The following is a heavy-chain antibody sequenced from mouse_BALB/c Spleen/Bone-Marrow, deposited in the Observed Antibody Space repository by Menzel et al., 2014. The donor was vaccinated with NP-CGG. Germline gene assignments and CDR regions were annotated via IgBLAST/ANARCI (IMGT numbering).Heavy chain of an antibody. J-gene: IGHJ2*01. CDR1: GCTFTSYT. CDR2: INPTRGYT. CDR3: AREGTYYAYFDY. D-gene: IGHD1-1*01. V-gene: IGHV1-4*02. Sequence: QVHVKQSAAELTRPGASVKMSCKASGCTFTSYTIQWVKPRPGQGLEWIGYINPTRGYTDYNQKFKDKTTLTADKSSSTAYMQLSSLTSEDSAVYFCAREGTYYAYFDYWGQGTTLTVSS.